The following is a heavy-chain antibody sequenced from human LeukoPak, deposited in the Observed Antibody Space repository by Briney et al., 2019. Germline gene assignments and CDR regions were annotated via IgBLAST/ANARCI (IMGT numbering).Heavy chain of an antibody. J-gene: IGHJ4*02. CDR1: GFTFSSYG. D-gene: IGHD2-2*02. Sequence: PGGSLRLSCAASGFTFSSYGMHWVRQAPGKGLEWVAFIRYDGSNKYYADSVKGRFTISRDNSKNTLYLQMNSLRAEDTAVYYRAKEKTRYCSSTSCYTPGIYWGQGTLVTVSS. CDR2: IRYDGSNK. V-gene: IGHV3-30*02. CDR3: AKEKTRYCSSTSCYTPGIY.